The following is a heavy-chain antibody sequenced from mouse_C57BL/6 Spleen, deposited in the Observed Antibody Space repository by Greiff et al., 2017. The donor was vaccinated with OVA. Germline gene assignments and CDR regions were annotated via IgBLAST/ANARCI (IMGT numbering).Heavy chain of an antibody. CDR1: GFTFSSYG. CDR3: ARHDPDWYFDV. Sequence: EVNLVESGGDLVKPGGSLKLSCAASGFTFSSYGMSWVSQTPDKRLEWVATISRGGSYTYYQDSVKGRFTIARDNAKNTLYLQMSSLKSEDTAMYYCARHDPDWYFDVWGTGTTVTVSS. CDR2: ISRGGSYT. J-gene: IGHJ1*03. V-gene: IGHV5-6*01.